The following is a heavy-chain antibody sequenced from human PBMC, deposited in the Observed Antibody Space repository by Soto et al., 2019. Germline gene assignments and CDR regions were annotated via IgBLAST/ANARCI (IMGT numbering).Heavy chain of an antibody. J-gene: IGHJ6*02. CDR1: GYTFSNYA. CDR2: ISSYNSNNGDT. Sequence: AAVQVCCKTSGYTFSNYAISWVRQAPGQGLEWMGWISSYNSNNGDTKSAQMLQGRVTMTIDTSATTAYMELRSLRSDDTAVYYCARAELERGDVGYFGMDVWGQRTTVTVYS. D-gene: IGHD1-1*01. V-gene: IGHV1-18*04. CDR3: ARAELERGDVGYFGMDV.